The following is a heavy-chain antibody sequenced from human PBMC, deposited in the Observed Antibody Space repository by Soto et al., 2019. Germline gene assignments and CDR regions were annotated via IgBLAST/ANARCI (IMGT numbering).Heavy chain of an antibody. CDR2: IYSSGTT. CDR1: GGSISGYY. J-gene: IGHJ4*02. CDR3: VRVGAVATNGGYFDF. D-gene: IGHD6-19*01. V-gene: IGHV4-4*07. Sequence: PSETLSLTXKVSGGSISGYYWSWIRQSAGKGLEWIGRIYSSGTTAYSPSLRSRLTMSVDTSKNQFSLKVTSVTAADTAVYYCVRVGAVATNGGYFDFWGQGSLVTVSS.